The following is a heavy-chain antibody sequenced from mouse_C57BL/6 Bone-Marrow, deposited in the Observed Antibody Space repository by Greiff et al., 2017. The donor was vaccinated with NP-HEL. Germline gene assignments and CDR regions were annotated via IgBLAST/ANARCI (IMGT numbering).Heavy chain of an antibody. CDR1: GFTFSSYA. Sequence: EVQGVESGGGLVKPGGSLKLSCAASGFTFSSYAMSWVRQTPEKRLEWVATISDGGSYTYYPDNVKGRFTISRDNAKNNLYLQMSHLKSEDTAMYYCARRGWLLRYAMDYWGQGTSVTVSS. V-gene: IGHV5-4*01. D-gene: IGHD2-3*01. CDR3: ARRGWLLRYAMDY. J-gene: IGHJ4*01. CDR2: ISDGGSYT.